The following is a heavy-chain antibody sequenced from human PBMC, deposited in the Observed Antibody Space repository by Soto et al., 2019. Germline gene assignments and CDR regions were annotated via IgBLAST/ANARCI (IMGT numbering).Heavy chain of an antibody. D-gene: IGHD2-21*01. Sequence: QMQLVESGGNLVQPGGSLRLSCSGSGFSFGAYYMNWIRKAPGKGLEWVSYISSGGNTISYSDSVKGRSTISRDNAKKSVYLEMDSLSPEDTAVYYCARRLFLDVWGQGTLVTVSS. CDR1: GFSFGAYY. V-gene: IGHV3-11*01. CDR3: ARRLFLDV. CDR2: ISSGGNTI. J-gene: IGHJ4*02.